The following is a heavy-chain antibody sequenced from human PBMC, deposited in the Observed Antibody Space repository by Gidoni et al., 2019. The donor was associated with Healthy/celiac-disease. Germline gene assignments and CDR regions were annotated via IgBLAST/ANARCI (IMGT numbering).Heavy chain of an antibody. CDR2: ISGSGGST. J-gene: IGHJ4*02. Sequence: EVQLLESGGGLVQPGGSLRLSCAASGFTFSSYAMSWVRQAPGKGLEWVSAISGSGGSTYYADPVKGRFTISRDNSKNTLYLQMNSLRAEDTAVYYCAKGNNYYDSSGYLSYFDYWGQGTLVTVSS. CDR3: AKGNNYYDSSGYLSYFDY. V-gene: IGHV3-23*01. D-gene: IGHD3-22*01. CDR1: GFTFSSYA.